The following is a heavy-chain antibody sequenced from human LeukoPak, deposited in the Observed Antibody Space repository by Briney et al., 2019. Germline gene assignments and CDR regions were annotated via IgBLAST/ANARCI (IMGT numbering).Heavy chain of an antibody. V-gene: IGHV4-4*09. CDR1: GGSISSYY. CDR2: IYTSGST. J-gene: IGHJ4*02. CDR3: ARVRGNYFPDY. D-gene: IGHD4-11*01. Sequence: SETLSLTCTVSGGSISSYYWSWIRQPPGKGLEWIGYIYTSGSTNYNPSLKSRLTISVDTSKNQFSLKLSSVTAADTAVYYCARVRGNYFPDYWGQGTLVTVSS.